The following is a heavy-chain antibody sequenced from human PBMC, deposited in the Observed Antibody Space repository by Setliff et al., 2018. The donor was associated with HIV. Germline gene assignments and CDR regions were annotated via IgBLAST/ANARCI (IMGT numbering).Heavy chain of an antibody. J-gene: IGHJ4*02. D-gene: IGHD1-26*01. CDR3: ARDFRDYVGKFDY. CDR1: GFTFSSYS. CDR2: VSGRGDSI. V-gene: IGHV3-48*01. Sequence: GGSLRLSCAASGFTFSSYSMNWVRQAPGKGLEWVSYVSGRGDSIYYAASVKGRFTISRDNAKNSLYLQMNSLIAEDMAVYYCARDFRDYVGKFDYWGQGTLVTVSS.